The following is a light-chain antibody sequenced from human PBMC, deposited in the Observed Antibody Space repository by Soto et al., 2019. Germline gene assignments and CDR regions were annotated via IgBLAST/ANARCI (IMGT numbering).Light chain of an antibody. Sequence: ALTQSPGTLSSSPGERATLSCRASQSVSSNYLAWYQQKPGQAPRLLIYGASSRATGIPDRFSGSGSGTDFTLAISSLEPEDFAVYYCQQRSNWPPVTFGGGTKVDIK. CDR1: QSVSSNY. V-gene: IGKV3D-20*02. CDR2: GAS. CDR3: QQRSNWPPVT. J-gene: IGKJ4*01.